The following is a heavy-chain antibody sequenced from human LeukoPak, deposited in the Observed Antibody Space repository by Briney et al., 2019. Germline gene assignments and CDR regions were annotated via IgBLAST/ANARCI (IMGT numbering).Heavy chain of an antibody. CDR1: GGSISSSSSY. D-gene: IGHD3-16*02. J-gene: IGHJ3*02. V-gene: IGHV4-39*01. CDR2: IYSSGSS. Sequence: SETLSLTCSVSGGSISSSSSYWGWICQPPGKGLEWIGSIYSSGSSFDNPALKSRVTISVDTSKNQFSLKLSSVTAADTAVYYCARGPLRGDYVWGSYRHGAFDIWGQGTMVTVSS. CDR3: ARGPLRGDYVWGSYRHGAFDI.